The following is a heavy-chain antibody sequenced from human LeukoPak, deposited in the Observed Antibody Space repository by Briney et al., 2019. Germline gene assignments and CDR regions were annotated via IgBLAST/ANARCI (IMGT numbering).Heavy chain of an antibody. CDR1: GYTITSYA. CDR3: ARDGLITDYYGSGTEFDY. D-gene: IGHD3-10*01. V-gene: IGHV7-4-1*02. Sequence: ASVKVSCKASGYTITSYAMNWVRQAPGQGLEWMGWINTNTGNPTYAQGFTGRFVFCLDTSVSTAYLQISSLKAEDTAVYYCARDGLITDYYGSGTEFDYWGQGTLVTVSS. CDR2: INTNTGNP. J-gene: IGHJ4*02.